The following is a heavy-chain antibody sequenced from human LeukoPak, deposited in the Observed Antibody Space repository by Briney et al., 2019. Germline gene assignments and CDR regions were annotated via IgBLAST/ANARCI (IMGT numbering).Heavy chain of an antibody. CDR3: AREIGDIVSSLRFDP. D-gene: IGHD5/OR15-5a*01. J-gene: IGHJ5*02. V-gene: IGHV3-11*01. Sequence: PGGSLRLSCAASGFTFSDYNMRWIRQAPGKGLEWVSSISRSGSTKYYADSVKGRFTISRDNAKNSLFLQMNSLRAEDTAVYYCAREIGDIVSSLRFDPWGQGTLVTVSS. CDR1: GFTFSDYN. CDR2: ISRSGSTK.